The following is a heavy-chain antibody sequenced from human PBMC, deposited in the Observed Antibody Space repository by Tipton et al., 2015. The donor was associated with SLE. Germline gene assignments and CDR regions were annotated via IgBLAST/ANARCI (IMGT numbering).Heavy chain of an antibody. CDR3: ARRLPNWFDP. D-gene: IGHD4-11*01. CDR2: IYTSGST. J-gene: IGHJ5*02. CDR1: VGSISSGSYY. Sequence: TLSLTCTVSVGSISSGSYYWSWIRQPAGKGLEWIVHIYTSGSTNYKPSLKSRVTISVDTSKNQFSLTLSSVTAADTAVYYCARRLPNWFDPWGQGTLVTVSS. V-gene: IGHV4-61*09.